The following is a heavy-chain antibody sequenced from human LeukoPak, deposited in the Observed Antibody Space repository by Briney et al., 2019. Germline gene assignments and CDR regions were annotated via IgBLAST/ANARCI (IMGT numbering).Heavy chain of an antibody. J-gene: IGHJ4*02. CDR2: INPSGGST. CDR3: ARVQCEAPYYSSSWYSLHYYNGCNYFDY. V-gene: IGHV1-46*01. CDR1: GYTFTSYY. Sequence: GASVKVSCKASGYTFTSYYMHWVRQAPGQGLEWMGIINPSGGSTSYAQKLQGRVTMTTDTSTSTAYMELRSLRSDDTAVYYCARVQCEAPYYSSSWYSLHYYNGCNYFDYWGQGTLVTVSS. D-gene: IGHD6-13*01.